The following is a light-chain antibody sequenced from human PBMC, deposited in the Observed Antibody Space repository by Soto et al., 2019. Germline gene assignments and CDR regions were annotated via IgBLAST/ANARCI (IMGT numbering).Light chain of an antibody. Sequence: DIQMTQSPSTLSASVGDRVTITCRASQSFNTWLAWYQQKPGKAPNLLIYKASSLASGVPSRFSGSGSGTEFTLTISSLQPDDFATYYCQHYNSYSEAFGQGTKVDI. CDR2: KAS. J-gene: IGKJ1*01. CDR3: QHYNSYSEA. V-gene: IGKV1-5*03. CDR1: QSFNTW.